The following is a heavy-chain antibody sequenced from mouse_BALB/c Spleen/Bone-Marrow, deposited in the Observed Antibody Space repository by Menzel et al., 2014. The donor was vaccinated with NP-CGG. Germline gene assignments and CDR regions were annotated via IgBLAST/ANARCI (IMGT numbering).Heavy chain of an antibody. CDR2: INTYNDGT. J-gene: IGHJ2*01. CDR3: ARPRQLGLPYYFDY. D-gene: IGHD3-2*01. V-gene: IGHV1-14*01. Sequence: EVKLQQSGPELVKPGASVKMSCKASGYTFTSYVMHWVKQKPGQGLEWIGYINTYNDGTKYNEKFKGKAKLTSAKSSSSAYIELSGLTSEYSAVYYCARPRQLGLPYYFDYWGQCTTLTVSS. CDR1: GYTFTSYV.